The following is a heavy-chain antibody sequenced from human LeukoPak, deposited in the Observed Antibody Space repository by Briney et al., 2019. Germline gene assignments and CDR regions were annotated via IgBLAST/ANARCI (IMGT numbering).Heavy chain of an antibody. CDR3: ARAEEYGSAVDY. J-gene: IGHJ4*02. CDR2: ISSNGGST. D-gene: IGHD6-6*01. Sequence: GGSLRLSCAASGFTFSSYAMHWVRQAPGKGLEYVSAISSNGGSTYYANSVKGRFTISRDNSKNTLYLQMGSLRAEHMAVYYCARAEEYGSAVDYWGQGTLVTVSS. V-gene: IGHV3-64*01. CDR1: GFTFSSYA.